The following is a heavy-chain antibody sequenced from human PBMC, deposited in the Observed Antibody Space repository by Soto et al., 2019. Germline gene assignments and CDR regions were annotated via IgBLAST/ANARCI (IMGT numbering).Heavy chain of an antibody. D-gene: IGHD3-10*01. CDR3: AREVSSFGSNHFDS. V-gene: IGHV4-59*01. J-gene: IGHJ4*02. CDR1: GTSIRGYY. Sequence: PSETLSLTCSVSGTSIRGYYWTWIRHPPGKGLEWIGYIYYTGTTKYNPSLKSRVTISVDTSKNQFSLRLNSVTAADTAVYYCAREVSSFGSNHFDSWGQGALVTVSS. CDR2: IYYTGTT.